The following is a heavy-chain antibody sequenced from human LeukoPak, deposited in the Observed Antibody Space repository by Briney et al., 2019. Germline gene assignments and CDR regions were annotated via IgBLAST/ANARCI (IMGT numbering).Heavy chain of an antibody. CDR2: ISGSSSYI. V-gene: IGHV3-21*01. Sequence: PGGSLRLSCAVSGFTFSNYAMSWVRQAPGKGLEWVSSISGSSSYIYYADSVKGRFTISRDNAKNSLYLQINSLRVEDTALYFCARDLYRRQHLGLIDSWGQGTLVTVSS. CDR1: GFTFSNYA. D-gene: IGHD2-8*01. J-gene: IGHJ4*02. CDR3: ARDLYRRQHLGLIDS.